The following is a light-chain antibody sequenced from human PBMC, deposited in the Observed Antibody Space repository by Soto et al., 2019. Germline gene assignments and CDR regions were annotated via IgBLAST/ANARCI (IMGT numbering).Light chain of an antibody. V-gene: IGLV2-14*01. Sequence: QSALTQPASVSGSPGQSITISCTGTSSDVGGYNYVSWYQQHPGKAPKLMIYDVSNRPSGVSNRFSGSKSGNTASLTISGVEAEDEADDYCSASTISSTLVFGGWTKVTVL. J-gene: IGLJ2*01. CDR1: SSDVGGYNY. CDR3: SASTISSTLV. CDR2: DVS.